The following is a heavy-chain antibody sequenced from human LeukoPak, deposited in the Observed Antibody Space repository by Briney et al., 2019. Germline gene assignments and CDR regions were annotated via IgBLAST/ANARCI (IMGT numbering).Heavy chain of an antibody. D-gene: IGHD6-19*01. CDR2: ISYDGSKK. CDR3: ARDPTAVAVFRWHFDY. Sequence: GGSLRLPCAASGFTFSSYAMYWVRQAPGKGLEWVTVISYDGSKKYYADSVKGRFTISRDNSKNTLYLQMNSLRAEDTAVYYCARDPTAVAVFRWHFDYWGQGTLVTVSS. CDR1: GFTFSSYA. V-gene: IGHV3-30*04. J-gene: IGHJ4*02.